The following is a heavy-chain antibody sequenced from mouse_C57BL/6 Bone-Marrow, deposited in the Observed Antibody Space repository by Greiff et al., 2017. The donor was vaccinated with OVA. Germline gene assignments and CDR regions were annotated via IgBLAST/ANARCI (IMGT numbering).Heavy chain of an antibody. CDR3: ASRGSKYGYFDV. V-gene: IGHV1-64*01. Sequence: QVQLQQSGAELVKPGASVKLSCKASGYTFTSYWMHWVKQRPGQGLEWIGMIHPNSGSTNYNEKFKSKATITVDTSSSTAYMQLSSLTSEDSAVYYCASRGSKYGYFDVWGTGTTVTVSS. CDR2: IHPNSGST. J-gene: IGHJ1*03. CDR1: GYTFTSYW. D-gene: IGHD1-1*01.